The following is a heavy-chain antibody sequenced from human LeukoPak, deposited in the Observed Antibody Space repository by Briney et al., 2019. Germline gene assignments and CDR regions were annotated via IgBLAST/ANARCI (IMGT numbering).Heavy chain of an antibody. J-gene: IGHJ3*02. CDR1: GGSISSSSYY. V-gene: IGHV4-39*02. Sequence: SETPSLTCTVSGGSISSSSYYWGWIRQPPGKGLEWIGSIYYSGSTYYNPSLKSRVTISVDTSKNQFSLRLSSVTAADTAVYYCAREDSSVSDDAFDIWGQGTMVTVSS. D-gene: IGHD3-22*01. CDR3: AREDSSVSDDAFDI. CDR2: IYYSGST.